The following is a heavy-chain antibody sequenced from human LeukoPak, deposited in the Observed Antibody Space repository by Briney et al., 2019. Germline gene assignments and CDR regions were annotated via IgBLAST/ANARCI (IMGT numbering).Heavy chain of an antibody. J-gene: IGHJ6*02. CDR1: GGSISSGVYY. D-gene: IGHD3-3*01. V-gene: IGHV4-31*03. Sequence: SQTLSLTCTFSGGSISSGVYYWSWIRQHPGKGLEWIGYIYYSGSTYYNPSLKSRVTLSVDTSKNQFSLKLRSVTAADTAVYYCARLSPYQFLEWLPQPYYYYGMDVWGQGTTVTVSS. CDR2: IYYSGST. CDR3: ARLSPYQFLEWLPQPYYYYGMDV.